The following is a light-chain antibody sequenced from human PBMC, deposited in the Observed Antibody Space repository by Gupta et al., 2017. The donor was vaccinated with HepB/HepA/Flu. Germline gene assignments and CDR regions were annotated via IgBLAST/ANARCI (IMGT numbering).Light chain of an antibody. Sequence: EIVLTQSPATLSSSPGERATLSCRASQSVSSYLAWYQQKPGQAPRLLIYDASNSVTGIPARFGGSGCGTDFTLTISSREPEDFAVYYCQQHSNWPPLTFGQGTQLEIK. J-gene: IGKJ5*01. V-gene: IGKV3-11*01. CDR2: DAS. CDR3: QQHSNWPPLT. CDR1: QSVSSY.